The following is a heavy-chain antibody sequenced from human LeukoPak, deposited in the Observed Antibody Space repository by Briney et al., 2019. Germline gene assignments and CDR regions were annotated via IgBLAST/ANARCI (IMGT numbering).Heavy chain of an antibody. Sequence: PGGSLRLSCAASGFTFSIYTMNWVRQAPGKGLEWVSSISSSSYIYYADSVRGRFTISRDNAKNSLYLQMNSLRAEDTAVYYCARADYGDFTFDYWGQGTLVTVSS. CDR3: ARADYGDFTFDY. V-gene: IGHV3-21*01. J-gene: IGHJ4*02. CDR1: GFTFSIYT. D-gene: IGHD4-17*01. CDR2: ISSSSYI.